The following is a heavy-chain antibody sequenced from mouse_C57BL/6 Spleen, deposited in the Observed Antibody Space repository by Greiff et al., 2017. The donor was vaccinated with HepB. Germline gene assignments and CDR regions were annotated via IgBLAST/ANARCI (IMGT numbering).Heavy chain of an antibody. D-gene: IGHD2-4*01. J-gene: IGHJ1*03. CDR3: TTYDYLSYWYFDV. CDR2: IDPETGGT. Sequence: QVQLKQSGAELVRPGASVTLSCKASGYTFTDYEMHWVKQTPVHGLEWIGAIDPETGGTAYNQKFKGKAILTADKSSSTAYMELRSLTSEDSAVYYCTTYDYLSYWYFDVWGTGTTVTVSS. V-gene: IGHV1-15*01. CDR1: GYTFTDYE.